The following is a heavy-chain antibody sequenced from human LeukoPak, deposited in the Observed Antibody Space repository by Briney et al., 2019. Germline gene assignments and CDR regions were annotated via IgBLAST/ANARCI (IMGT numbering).Heavy chain of an antibody. J-gene: IGHJ4*02. CDR1: GYTFTNYG. D-gene: IGHD6-6*01. V-gene: IGHV1-18*01. CDR2: ISAYNGNT. Sequence: ASVKVSCKASGYTFTNYGISWVRQAPGQGLEWMGWISAYNGNTNYAQKVQGRVTMTTDTSTSTAYMELRSLRSDDTAVYYCARVYSSSGYFDYWGQGTLVTVSS. CDR3: ARVYSSSGYFDY.